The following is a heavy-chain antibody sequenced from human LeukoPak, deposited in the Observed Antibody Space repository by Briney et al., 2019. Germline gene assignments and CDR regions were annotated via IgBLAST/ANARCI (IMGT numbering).Heavy chain of an antibody. CDR2: INPTGGST. Sequence: ASVKVSCKASGYTFTGYYMHWVRQAPGQGLEWMGIINPTGGSTSYAQKFQGRVTMTRDMSTSTVYMELSSLRSEDTAVYHCARGYCSGGSCYRSFDYWGQGTLVTVSS. V-gene: IGHV1-46*01. CDR3: ARGYCSGGSCYRSFDY. D-gene: IGHD2-15*01. J-gene: IGHJ4*02. CDR1: GYTFTGYY.